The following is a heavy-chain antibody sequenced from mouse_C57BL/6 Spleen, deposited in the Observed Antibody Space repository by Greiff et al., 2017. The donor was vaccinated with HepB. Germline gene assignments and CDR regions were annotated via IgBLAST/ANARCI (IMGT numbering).Heavy chain of an antibody. CDR3: ARSRDSSGLAWFAY. CDR2: INPSTGGT. J-gene: IGHJ3*01. D-gene: IGHD3-2*02. CDR1: GYSFTGYY. Sequence: VQLQQSGPELVKPGASVKISCKASGYSFTGYYMNWVKQSPEKSLEWIGEINPSTGGTTYNQKFKAKATLTVDKSSSTAYMQLKSLTSEDSAVYYSARSRDSSGLAWFAYWGQGTLVTVSA. V-gene: IGHV1-42*01.